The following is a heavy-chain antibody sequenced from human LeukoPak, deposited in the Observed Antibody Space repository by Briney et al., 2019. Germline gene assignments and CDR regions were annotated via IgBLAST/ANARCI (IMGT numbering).Heavy chain of an antibody. Sequence: SETLSLTCAVSGGSISSSNWWSWVGKPPGKGLEWIGEIYHSGSTNYNPSLKSRVTISVDKSKNQFSLKLSSVTAADTAVYYCARLQWLDVFDYWGQGTLVTVSS. J-gene: IGHJ4*02. CDR3: ARLQWLDVFDY. V-gene: IGHV4-4*02. CDR2: IYHSGST. D-gene: IGHD6-19*01. CDR1: GGSISSSNW.